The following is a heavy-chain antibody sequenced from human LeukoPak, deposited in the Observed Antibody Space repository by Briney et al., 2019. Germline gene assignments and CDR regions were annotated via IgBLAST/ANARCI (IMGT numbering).Heavy chain of an antibody. V-gene: IGHV3-21*01. J-gene: IGHJ4*02. CDR2: ISSSSSYI. CDR1: GFTFSSYS. Sequence: GGSLRLSCAASGFTFSSYSMNWVRQAPGKGLEGVSSISSSSSYIYYADSVKGRFTISRDNSKNTLYLQMNSLRAEDTAVYYCARNDYGSGSYITLFDYWGQGTLVTVSS. CDR3: ARNDYGSGSYITLFDY. D-gene: IGHD3-10*01.